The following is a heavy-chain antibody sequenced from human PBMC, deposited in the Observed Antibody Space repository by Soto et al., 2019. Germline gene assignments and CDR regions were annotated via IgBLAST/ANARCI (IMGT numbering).Heavy chain of an antibody. J-gene: IGHJ6*02. CDR3: ARQRVYGMDV. Sequence: SETLSLTCTVSGGSISSSSYYWGWIRQPPGKGLEWIGSIYYSGSTYYNPSLKSRVTISVDTSKNQFSLKLSSVTAADTAVYNCARQRVYGMDVWGQGTTVTVSS. CDR1: GGSISSSSYY. V-gene: IGHV4-39*01. CDR2: IYYSGST.